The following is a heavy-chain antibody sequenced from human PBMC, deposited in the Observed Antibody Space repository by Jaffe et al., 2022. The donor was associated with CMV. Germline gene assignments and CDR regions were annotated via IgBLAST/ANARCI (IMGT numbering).Heavy chain of an antibody. CDR1: GYTFTSYG. Sequence: QVQLVQSGAEVKKPGASVKVSCKASGYTFTSYGISWVRQAPGQGLEWMGWISAYNGNTNYAQKLQGRVTMTTDTSTSTAYMELRSLRSDDTAVYYCARDLGLGITGTSFGGYYYYYGMDVWGQGTTVTVSS. V-gene: IGHV1-18*01. D-gene: IGHD1-7*01. CDR3: ARDLGLGITGTSFGGYYYYYGMDV. J-gene: IGHJ6*02. CDR2: ISAYNGNT.